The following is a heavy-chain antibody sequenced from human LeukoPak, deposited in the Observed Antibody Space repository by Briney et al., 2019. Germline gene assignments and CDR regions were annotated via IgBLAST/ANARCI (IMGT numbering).Heavy chain of an antibody. J-gene: IGHJ4*02. Sequence: GGSLRLSCAASGFTFSSYSMNWVRQAPGKGLEWVSSISSSSSYINYADSVKGRFTISRDNAKNSLYLQMNSLRAEDTAVYYCARAGGPFDYWGQGTLVTVSS. CDR3: ARAGGPFDY. CDR2: ISSSSSYI. V-gene: IGHV3-21*01. CDR1: GFTFSSYS. D-gene: IGHD1-26*01.